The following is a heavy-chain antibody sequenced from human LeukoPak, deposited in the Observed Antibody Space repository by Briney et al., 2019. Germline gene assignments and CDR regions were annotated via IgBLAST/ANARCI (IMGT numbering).Heavy chain of an antibody. J-gene: IGHJ5*02. CDR1: GFTFSSAAM. D-gene: IGHD3-10*01. V-gene: IGHV4-30-2*03. CDR3: ARHYGP. Sequence: LRLSCAASGFTFSSAAMSWIRQPPGKGLEWIGSIYDSGSTYYNPSLKSRVTISVDTSKNQFSLKLNSVTAADTAVYYCARHYGPWGQGTLVTVSS. CDR2: IYDSGST.